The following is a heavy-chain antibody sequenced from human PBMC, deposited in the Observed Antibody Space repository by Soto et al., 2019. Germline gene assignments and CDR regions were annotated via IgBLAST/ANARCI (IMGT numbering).Heavy chain of an antibody. D-gene: IGHD6-13*01. CDR1: GFTFDDYA. Sequence: GGSLRLSCAASGFTFDDYAMHWVRQAPGKGLEWVSGISWNSGSIGYADSVKGRFTISRDNAKNSLYLQMNSLRAEDTALYYCAKDILLYSSRTYGMDVWGQGTTVTVSS. V-gene: IGHV3-9*01. CDR3: AKDILLYSSRTYGMDV. J-gene: IGHJ6*02. CDR2: ISWNSGSI.